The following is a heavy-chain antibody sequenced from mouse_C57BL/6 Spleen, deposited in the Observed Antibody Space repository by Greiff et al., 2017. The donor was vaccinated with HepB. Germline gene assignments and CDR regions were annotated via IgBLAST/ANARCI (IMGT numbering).Heavy chain of an antibody. CDR3: ALITTVVEMDYYAMDY. V-gene: IGHV1-47*01. CDR2: FHPYNDDT. D-gene: IGHD1-1*01. CDR1: GYTFTTYP. Sequence: QVQLQQSGAELVKPGASVKMSCKASGYTFTTYPIEWMKQNHGKSLEWIGNFHPYNDDTKYNEKFKGKATLTVEKSSSTVYLKLSRLTSDDSAVYYCALITTVVEMDYYAMDYWGQGTSVTVSS. J-gene: IGHJ4*01.